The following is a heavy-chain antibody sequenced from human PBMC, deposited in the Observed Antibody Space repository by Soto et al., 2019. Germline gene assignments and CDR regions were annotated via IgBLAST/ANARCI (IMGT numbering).Heavy chain of an antibody. J-gene: IGHJ5*02. CDR1: GGSISSGDYY. V-gene: IGHV4-30-4*01. Sequence: PSETLSLTCTVSGGSISSGDYYWSWIRQPPGKGLEWIGYIYYSGSTYYNPFLKSRVTISVDTSKNQFSLKLSSVTAADTAVYYCARVASVGVVITYNWFDPWGQGTLVTVSS. CDR2: IYYSGST. D-gene: IGHD3-3*01. CDR3: ARVASVGVVITYNWFDP.